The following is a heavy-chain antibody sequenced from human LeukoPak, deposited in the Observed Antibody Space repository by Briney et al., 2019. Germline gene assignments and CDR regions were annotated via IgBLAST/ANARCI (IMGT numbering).Heavy chain of an antibody. CDR2: IYHSGST. D-gene: IGHD2-21*02. CDR1: GYSISSGYY. V-gene: IGHV4-38-2*02. CDR3: ARAIIAYCGGDCYDAFDI. J-gene: IGHJ3*02. Sequence: SETLSLTCTVSGYSISSGYYWGWIRQPPGKGLEWIGSIYHSGSTYYNPSLKSRVTISVDTSKNQFSLKLSSVTAADTAVYYCARAIIAYCGGDCYDAFDIWGQGTMVTVSS.